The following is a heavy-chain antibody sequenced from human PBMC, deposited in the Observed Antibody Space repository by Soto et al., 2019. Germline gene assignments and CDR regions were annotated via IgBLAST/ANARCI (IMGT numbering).Heavy chain of an antibody. Sequence: SETLSLTCTVSCGSISSGDYYWSWIRQPPGKGLEWIGYIYYSGSTYYNPSLKSRVTISVDTSKNQFSLKLSSVTAADTAVYYCARGGPTGGSYKYNWFDPWGQGTLVTVSS. CDR1: CGSISSGDYY. J-gene: IGHJ5*02. CDR3: ARGGPTGGSYKYNWFDP. D-gene: IGHD2-15*01. CDR2: IYYSGST. V-gene: IGHV4-30-4*01.